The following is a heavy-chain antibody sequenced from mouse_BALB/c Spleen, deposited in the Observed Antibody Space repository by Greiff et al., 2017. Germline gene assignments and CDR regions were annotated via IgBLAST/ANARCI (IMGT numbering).Heavy chain of an antibody. CDR1: GFTFSDYY. D-gene: IGHD2-10*02. V-gene: IGHV5-4*02. CDR2: IRDGGSYT. Sequence: EVMLVESGGGLVKPGGSLKLSCAASGFTFSDYYMYWVRQTPEKRLEWVATIRDGGSYTYYPDSVKGRFTISRDNAKNNLYLQMSSLKSEDTAMYYCARDKRAYGNYGGFAYGGQGTLVTVSA. CDR3: ARDKRAYGNYGGFAY. J-gene: IGHJ3*01.